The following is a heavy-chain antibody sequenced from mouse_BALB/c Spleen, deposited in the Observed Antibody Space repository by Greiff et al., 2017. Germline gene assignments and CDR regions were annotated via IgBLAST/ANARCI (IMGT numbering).Heavy chain of an antibody. V-gene: IGHV5-17*02. D-gene: IGHD2-1*01. J-gene: IGHJ4*01. CDR3: ARDDGNYFLYAMDY. Sequence: DVMLVESGGGLVQPGGSRKLSCAASGFTFSSFGMHWVRQAPEKGLEWVAYISSGSSTIYYADTVKGRFTISRDNPKNTLFLQMTSLRSEDTAMYYCARDDGNYFLYAMDYWGQGTSVTVSS. CDR2: ISSGSSTI. CDR1: GFTFSSFG.